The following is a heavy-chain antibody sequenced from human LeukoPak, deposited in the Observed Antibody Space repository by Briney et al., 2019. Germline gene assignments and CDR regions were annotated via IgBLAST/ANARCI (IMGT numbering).Heavy chain of an antibody. CDR2: ISGSGGST. Sequence: GGSLRLSCAASGFTFSRYGMIWVRQAPGKGLEWVSAISGSGGSTYYADSVKGRFTISRDNSKNTLYLQMNSLRAEDTALYHCARAYGSGSYGAFDIWGQGTMVTVSS. D-gene: IGHD3-10*01. V-gene: IGHV3-23*01. CDR1: GFTFSRYG. CDR3: ARAYGSGSYGAFDI. J-gene: IGHJ3*02.